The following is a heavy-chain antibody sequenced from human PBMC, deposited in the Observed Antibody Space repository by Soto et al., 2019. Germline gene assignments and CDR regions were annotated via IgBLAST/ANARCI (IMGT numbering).Heavy chain of an antibody. CDR3: ARHALTDYYDSSGYSLGAFDI. Sequence: GXSLKISCKGSGYSFTSYWISWVRQMPGKGLEWMGRIDPSDSYTNYSPSFQGHVTISADKSISTAYLQWSSLKASDTAMYYCARHALTDYYDSSGYSLGAFDIWGQGTMVTVSS. D-gene: IGHD3-22*01. J-gene: IGHJ3*02. V-gene: IGHV5-10-1*01. CDR2: IDPSDSYT. CDR1: GYSFTSYW.